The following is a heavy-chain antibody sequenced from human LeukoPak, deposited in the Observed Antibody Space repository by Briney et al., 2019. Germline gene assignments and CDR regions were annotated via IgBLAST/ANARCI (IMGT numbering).Heavy chain of an antibody. J-gene: IGHJ4*02. CDR1: GGSISSGGYY. V-gene: IGHV4-31*03. D-gene: IGHD3-3*01. CDR3: ARERARSGYFSL. Sequence: SETLSLTCTVSGGSISSGGYYWSWIRQHPGKGLEWIGYIYYSGSTHYNPSLKSRVTISVDTSKNQFSLKLSSVTAADTAVYYCARERARSGYFSLWGQGTLVTVSS. CDR2: IYYSGST.